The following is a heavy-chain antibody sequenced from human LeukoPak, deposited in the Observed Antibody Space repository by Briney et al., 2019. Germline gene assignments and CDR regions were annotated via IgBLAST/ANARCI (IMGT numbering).Heavy chain of an antibody. J-gene: IGHJ4*02. V-gene: IGHV3-48*02. Sequence: GGSLRLSCAASGFTFSSYGMHWVRQAPGKGLEWVSFITSSSTTIYYADSVKGRFTISRDNAKNSLYLQMNSLRDEDTAVYYCARVRGTALVNMYFDYWSQGTLVTVSS. CDR1: GFTFSSYG. CDR3: ARVRGTALVNMYFDY. D-gene: IGHD2-21*02. CDR2: ITSSSTTI.